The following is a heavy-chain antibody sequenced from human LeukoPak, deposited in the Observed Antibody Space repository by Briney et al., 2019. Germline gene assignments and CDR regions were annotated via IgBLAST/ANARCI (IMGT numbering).Heavy chain of an antibody. V-gene: IGHV3-23*01. D-gene: IGHD3-10*01. CDR1: GFTFSSYG. Sequence: GGSLRLSCAASGFTFSSYGMSWVRQAPGKGLEWVSAISGSGGSTYYADAVKGRFTTSRDNSKNTLYLQMNSLRAEDTAVYYCASSYYYGSGSPEPFDYWGQGTLVTVSS. J-gene: IGHJ4*02. CDR3: ASSYYYGSGSPEPFDY. CDR2: ISGSGGST.